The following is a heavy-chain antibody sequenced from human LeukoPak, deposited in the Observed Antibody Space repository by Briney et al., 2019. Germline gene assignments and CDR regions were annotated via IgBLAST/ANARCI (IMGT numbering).Heavy chain of an antibody. J-gene: IGHJ3*02. CDR2: IYNSGST. CDR3: ARRRRGAFDI. CDR1: GFTVGYND. V-gene: IGHV3-66*04. Sequence: GGSLRLSCAASGFTVGYNDMTWVRQAPGKGLEWVAAIYNSGSTYYADSVKGRFTISRDNSKNTMYLQMNSLRAEDTAVYYCARRRRGAFDIWGQGTMVTVSS.